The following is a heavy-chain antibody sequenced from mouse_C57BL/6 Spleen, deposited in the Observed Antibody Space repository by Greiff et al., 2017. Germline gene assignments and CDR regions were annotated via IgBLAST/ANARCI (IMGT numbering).Heavy chain of an antibody. CDR1: GYTFPSYW. D-gene: IGHD2-4*01. CDR2: INPSNGGT. V-gene: IGHV1-53*01. CDR3: ARGRNYGYAMDY. Sequence: QVQLKQPGTELVKPGASVKLSCKASGYTFPSYWMHWVKQRPGQGLEWIGNINPSNGGTNYNEKFKSKATLTVDKSSSTAYMQLSSLTSEDSAVYYCARGRNYGYAMDYWGQGTSVTVSS. J-gene: IGHJ4*01.